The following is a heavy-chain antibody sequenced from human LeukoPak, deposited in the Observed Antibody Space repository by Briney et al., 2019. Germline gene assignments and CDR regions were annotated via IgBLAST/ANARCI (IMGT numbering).Heavy chain of an antibody. Sequence: PSETLSLTCTVSGGSISSSSYYWGWIRQPPGKGLEWNGSIYYGGYTYYNTPLKSRVTISVDTSKNQFSLKLSYVTAADTAVYYCARNSYGHLNWFDPWGQGTLVTVSS. CDR3: ARNSYGHLNWFDP. J-gene: IGHJ5*02. V-gene: IGHV4-39*07. D-gene: IGHD5-18*01. CDR2: IYYGGYT. CDR1: GGSISSSSYY.